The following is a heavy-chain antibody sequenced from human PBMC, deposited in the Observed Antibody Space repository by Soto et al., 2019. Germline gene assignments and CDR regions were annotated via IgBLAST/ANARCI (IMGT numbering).Heavy chain of an antibody. Sequence: SETLSLTCTVSGGSISSGGYYWSWIRQHPGKGLEWIGYIYYSGSTYYNPSLKSRVTISVDTSKNQFSLKLSSVTAADTAVYYCARDIGLAEGGYNWFDPWGQGTLVTVSS. D-gene: IGHD3-10*01. CDR2: IYYSGST. V-gene: IGHV4-31*03. J-gene: IGHJ5*02. CDR1: GGSISSGGYY. CDR3: ARDIGLAEGGYNWFDP.